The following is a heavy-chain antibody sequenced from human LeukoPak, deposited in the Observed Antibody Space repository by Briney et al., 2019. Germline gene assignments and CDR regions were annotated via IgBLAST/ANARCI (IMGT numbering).Heavy chain of an antibody. V-gene: IGHV3-23*01. CDR1: GFTFSNHA. Sequence: GGSLRLSCAASGFTFSNHAMSWVRQAPGKGLEWVSAISGSDANTYYADSVKGRFTISRDNSKNTLYLQMNSLRAEDTAVYYCAIREPIGYWGQGTPVTVSS. D-gene: IGHD1-14*01. CDR2: ISGSDANT. J-gene: IGHJ4*02. CDR3: AIREPIGY.